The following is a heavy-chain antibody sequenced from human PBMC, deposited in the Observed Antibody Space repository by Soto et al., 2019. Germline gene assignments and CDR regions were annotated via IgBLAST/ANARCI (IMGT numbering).Heavy chain of an antibody. J-gene: IGHJ4*02. CDR2: ISSSSKYI. CDR3: ARDPDAEYSGNYHTPRSLDS. Sequence: AGSLSLSCIGSGFTFSSYAMNWVRQAPRKGLEWVSSISSSSKYIYYTDSVKGRFTISRDNAKNSLYLQMNGLRAEDTALYYCARDPDAEYSGNYHTPRSLDSWVQGNQVTVSS. V-gene: IGHV3-21*01. CDR1: GFTFSSYA. D-gene: IGHD1-26*01.